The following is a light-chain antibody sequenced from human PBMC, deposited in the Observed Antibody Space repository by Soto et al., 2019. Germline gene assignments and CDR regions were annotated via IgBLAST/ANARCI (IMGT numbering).Light chain of an antibody. CDR3: QQSYSTPPFT. Sequence: DIQMTQSPSSLSASVGDRVTITCRASQSISSYLNWYQQKPGKAPKLLIYAASSLQSGVPSRFSGSGSGTDFTLTISSLQPEDFATYYCQQSYSTPPFTLGPGTKVDIK. J-gene: IGKJ3*01. CDR2: AAS. CDR1: QSISSY. V-gene: IGKV1-39*01.